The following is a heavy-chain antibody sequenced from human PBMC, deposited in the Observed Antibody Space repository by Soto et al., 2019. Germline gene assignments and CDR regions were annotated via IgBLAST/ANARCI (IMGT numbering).Heavy chain of an antibody. J-gene: IGHJ6*02. CDR3: ARVAIAAAGISPYYYYYYGMDV. CDR1: GGSISSGGYY. Sequence: SETLSLTCTVSGGSISSGGYYWSWTRQHPGKGLEWIGYIYYSGSTYYNPSLKSRVTISVDTSKNQFSLKLSSVTAADTAVYYCARVAIAAAGISPYYYYYYGMDVWGQGTTVTVSS. V-gene: IGHV4-31*03. CDR2: IYYSGST. D-gene: IGHD6-13*01.